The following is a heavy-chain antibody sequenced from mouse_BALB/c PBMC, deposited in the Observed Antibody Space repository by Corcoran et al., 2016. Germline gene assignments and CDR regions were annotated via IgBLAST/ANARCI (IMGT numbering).Heavy chain of an antibody. J-gene: IGHJ3*01. CDR1: GYTFTNYG. CDR3: AKTYYCNFSWFAY. Sequence: QIQLVQSGPELKKPGETVKISCKASGYTFTNYGMNWVKQAPGKGLKWMGWINTYTGEPTYADDLKGRFAFSLETSASTAYLQINNLKNEDMATYFCAKTYYCNFSWFAYWGQWTLVTVSA. D-gene: IGHD2-10*01. V-gene: IGHV9-1*02. CDR2: INTYTGEP.